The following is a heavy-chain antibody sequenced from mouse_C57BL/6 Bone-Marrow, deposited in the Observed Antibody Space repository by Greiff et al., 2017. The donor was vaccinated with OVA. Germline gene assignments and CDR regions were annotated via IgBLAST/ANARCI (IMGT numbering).Heavy chain of an antibody. J-gene: IGHJ4*01. V-gene: IGHV1-59*01. D-gene: IGHD2-3*01. CDR3: ARKRWLGYAMDY. CDR2: IDPSDSYT. Sequence: VQLQQPGAELVRPGTSVKLSCKASGYTFTSYWMHWVKQRPGQGLEWIGVIDPSDSYTNYNQKFKGKATLTVDTSSSTAYMQLSSLTSEDSAVYYCARKRWLGYAMDYWGQGTSVTVSS. CDR1: GYTFTSYW.